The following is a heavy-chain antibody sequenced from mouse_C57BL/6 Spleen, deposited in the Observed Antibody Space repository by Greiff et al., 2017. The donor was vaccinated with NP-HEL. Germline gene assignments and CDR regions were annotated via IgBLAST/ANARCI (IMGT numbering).Heavy chain of an antibody. D-gene: IGHD2-5*01. J-gene: IGHJ3*01. CDR2: IYPRSGNT. CDR1: GYTFTSYG. CDR3: ARNYSNSWFAY. Sequence: VQRVESGAELARPGASVKLSCKASGYTFTSYGISWVKQRTGQGLEWIGEIYPRSGNTYYNEKFKGKATLTADKSSSTAYMELRSLTSEDSAVYFCARNYSNSWFAYWGQGTLVTVSA. V-gene: IGHV1-81*01.